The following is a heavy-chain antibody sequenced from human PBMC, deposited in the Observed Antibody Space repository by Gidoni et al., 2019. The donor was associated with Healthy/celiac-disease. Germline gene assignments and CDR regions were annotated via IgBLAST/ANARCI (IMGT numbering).Heavy chain of an antibody. D-gene: IGHD3-22*01. CDR3: AKLYDSSGYYAFDY. CDR1: GFTFSSYA. V-gene: IGHV3-23*01. Sequence: EVQLLESGGGLVQLGGSLSLSCPAPGFTFSSYAMSWVRQAPGKGLEWVSAISGSGGSTYYADSVKGRFTISRDNSKNTLYLQMNSLRAEDTAVYYCAKLYDSSGYYAFDYWGQGTLVTVSS. CDR2: ISGSGGST. J-gene: IGHJ4*02.